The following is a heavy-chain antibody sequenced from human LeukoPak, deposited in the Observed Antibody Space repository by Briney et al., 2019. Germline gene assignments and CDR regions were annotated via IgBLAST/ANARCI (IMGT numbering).Heavy chain of an antibody. Sequence: SSETLSLTCTVSGGSISSYYWSWIRQPPGKGLEWIGYIYYSGSTNYNPSLKSRVTISVDTSKNQFSLKLSSVPAADTAVYYCATSGYSSSFWFDPWGQGTLVTVSS. V-gene: IGHV4-59*08. CDR3: ATSGYSSSFWFDP. CDR1: GGSISSYY. D-gene: IGHD6-13*01. J-gene: IGHJ5*02. CDR2: IYYSGST.